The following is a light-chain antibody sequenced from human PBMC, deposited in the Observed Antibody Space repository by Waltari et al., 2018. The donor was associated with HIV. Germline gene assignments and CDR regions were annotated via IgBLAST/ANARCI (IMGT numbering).Light chain of an antibody. CDR1: QTIVKT. CDR3: QQAKMFPHT. CDR2: EAS. J-gene: IGKJ4*01. Sequence: DIQMTQSPSSVSVAVGGAVSINCRASQTIVKTLAWYQLKSNRAPRLLIYEASRLDDGVPARFSCSGSKSNFSLDITNLQPEDYGIYVCQQAKMFPHTFAGGTRVE. V-gene: IGKV1-12*01.